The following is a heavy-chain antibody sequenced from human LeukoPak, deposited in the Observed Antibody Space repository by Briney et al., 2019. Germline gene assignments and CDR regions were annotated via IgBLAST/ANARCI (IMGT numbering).Heavy chain of an antibody. CDR3: ARDSRYYYDSSGYYY. CDR2: ICHSGSP. Sequence: SETLSLTGTVSGYSIISGYYWGWIRRPPGKGLEWVGSICHSGSPYYNPSLKSRVTISVDTSKNQFSLKLSSVTAADTAVYYCARDSRYYYDSSGYYYWGQGTLVTVSS. V-gene: IGHV4-38-2*02. CDR1: GYSIISGYY. J-gene: IGHJ4*02. D-gene: IGHD3-22*01.